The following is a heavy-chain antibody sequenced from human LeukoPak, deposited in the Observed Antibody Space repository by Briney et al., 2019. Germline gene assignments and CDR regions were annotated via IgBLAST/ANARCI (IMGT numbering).Heavy chain of an antibody. J-gene: IGHJ4*02. V-gene: IGHV1-69*01. CDR1: GGTFSSYA. D-gene: IGHD5-18*01. Sequence: GASVTVSCTASGGTFSSYAISWVRQAPGQGLEWMGGIIPIFGTANYAQKFQGRVTITADESTSTAYMELSSLRSEDTAVYYCARIWDTAMAQPFDYWGQGTLVTVSS. CDR3: ARIWDTAMAQPFDY. CDR2: IIPIFGTA.